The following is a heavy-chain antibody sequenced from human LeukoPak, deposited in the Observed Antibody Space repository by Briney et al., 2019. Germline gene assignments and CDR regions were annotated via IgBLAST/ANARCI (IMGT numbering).Heavy chain of an antibody. J-gene: IGHJ4*02. Sequence: PSQTLSLTCTVSGDSVCSGSNYWSWIRQPPGRGLEWIGRIYNSWTTNYNPSLKSRVTISVDTSKNQFSLKLSSVTAADTAVYYGAREYYDILTGYQWNYWGQGTLVSVSS. CDR2: IYNSWTT. CDR1: GDSVCSGSNY. D-gene: IGHD3-9*01. CDR3: AREYYDILTGYQWNY. V-gene: IGHV4-61*02.